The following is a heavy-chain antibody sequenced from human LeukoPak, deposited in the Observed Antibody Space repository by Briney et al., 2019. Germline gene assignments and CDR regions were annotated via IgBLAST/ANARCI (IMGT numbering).Heavy chain of an antibody. V-gene: IGHV1-2*02. J-gene: IGHJ4*02. CDR2: INPNSGDT. CDR1: GYTFTGYY. Sequence: GASVKVSCKASGYTFTGYYMHWVRQAPGQGLEWMGWINPNSGDTNYAQKFQGRVTMTRDTSISTGHMELNRLQSDDTAVYYCASWSGSYNYWGQGTLVTVSS. D-gene: IGHD1-26*01. CDR3: ASWSGSYNY.